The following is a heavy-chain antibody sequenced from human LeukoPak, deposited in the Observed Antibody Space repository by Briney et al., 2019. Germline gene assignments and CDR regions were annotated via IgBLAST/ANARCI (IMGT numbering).Heavy chain of an antibody. J-gene: IGHJ4*02. CDR3: ATLQTGRFDY. Sequence: SQTLSLTCAVSGGSISSGGYSWSWIRQPPGKGLEWIGEINHSGSTNYIPSLKSRVTISLDTSKNQFSLKLSSVTAADTAVYYCATLQTGRFDYWGQGTLVTVSS. CDR2: INHSGST. CDR1: GGSISSGGYS. D-gene: IGHD1-1*01. V-gene: IGHV4-30-2*01.